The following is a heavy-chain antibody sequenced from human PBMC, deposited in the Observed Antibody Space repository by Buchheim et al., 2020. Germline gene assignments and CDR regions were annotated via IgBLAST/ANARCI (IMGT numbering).Heavy chain of an antibody. CDR3: ARFGTYDLITMVRGVIICD. V-gene: IGHV4-31*03. J-gene: IGHJ1*01. CDR2: IFSSGST. Sequence: QVQLQESGPGLVKPSQTLSLTCTVSGDSLGSSTYYWSWIRQCPGKGLEWIGYIFSSGSTSYNPSLRSRATISVATSTDQFSLKLSSVTAADTAVYYCARFGTYDLITMVRGVIICDWGQGTL. CDR1: GDSLGSSTYY. D-gene: IGHD3-10*01.